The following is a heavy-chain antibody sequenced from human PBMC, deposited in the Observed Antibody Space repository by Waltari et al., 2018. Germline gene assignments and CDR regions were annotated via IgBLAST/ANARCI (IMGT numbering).Heavy chain of an antibody. CDR2: IGRSGDIM. V-gene: IGHV3-48*03. CDR3: AREQFYNSGIQGSAFDY. D-gene: IGHD3-10*01. CDR1: GFTFSRYD. J-gene: IGHJ4*02. Sequence: EVQLVESGGGLIQPGGSLRLSCPASGFTFSRYDVHWVRQAPGKGLEWVSYIGRSGDIMFFADSVRGRFTISRDNAKNSLYLQMNSLRVEDTAVYYCAREQFYNSGIQGSAFDYWGQGTLVTVSS.